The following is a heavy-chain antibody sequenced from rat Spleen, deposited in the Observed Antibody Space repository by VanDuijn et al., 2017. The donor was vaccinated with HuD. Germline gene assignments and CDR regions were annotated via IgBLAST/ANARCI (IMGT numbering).Heavy chain of an antibody. D-gene: IGHD1-7*01. CDR3: TRVNTMGHGMEA. Sequence: EVQLVESGGGSVQPGRSLKLSCAASGFTFSNYYMAWVCQAPKKGLEWVATISPSGGSNYYRDSMKGRFTISKDNAKSTLYLQMNSLRSEDTATYYCTRVNTMGHGMEAWGQGASVTVSS. CDR1: GFTFSNYY. V-gene: IGHV5-23*01. CDR2: ISPSGGSN. J-gene: IGHJ4*01.